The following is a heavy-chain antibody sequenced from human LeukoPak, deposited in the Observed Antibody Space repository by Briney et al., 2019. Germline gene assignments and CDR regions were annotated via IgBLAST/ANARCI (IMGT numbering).Heavy chain of an antibody. Sequence: SQTLSLTCTVSGGSISSGGYYWSWIRQHPGKGLEWIGYIYYSGSTYYNPSLKSRVTISVDTSKNQFSLKLSSVTAADTAVYYCARDRYSSSYGMDVWGKGTTVTVSP. CDR2: IYYSGST. J-gene: IGHJ6*04. CDR3: ARDRYSSSYGMDV. V-gene: IGHV4-31*03. CDR1: GGSISSGGYY. D-gene: IGHD6-13*01.